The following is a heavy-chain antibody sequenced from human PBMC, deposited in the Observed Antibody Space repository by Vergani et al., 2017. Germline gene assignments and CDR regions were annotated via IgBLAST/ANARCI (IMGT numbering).Heavy chain of an antibody. D-gene: IGHD4-17*01. CDR3: ARHDYGDYDRYFDY. Sequence: EVQLVESGGGLVQPGRSLRLSCAASGFTFDDYAMHWVRQAPGKGLEWVSGISWNSGSIGYADSVKGRFTISRDNAKNSLYLQMNSLRAEDTAVYYCARHDYGDYDRYFDYWGQGTLVTVSS. V-gene: IGHV3-9*01. CDR2: ISWNSGSI. CDR1: GFTFDDYA. J-gene: IGHJ4*02.